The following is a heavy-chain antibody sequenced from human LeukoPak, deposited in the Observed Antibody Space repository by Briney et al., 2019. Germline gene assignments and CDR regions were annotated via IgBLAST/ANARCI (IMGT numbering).Heavy chain of an antibody. CDR3: AKSGGLSGSGRLAMDV. D-gene: IGHD3-10*01. V-gene: IGHV3-23*01. CDR2: ISGSGGST. CDR1: GFTFSTYA. Sequence: KPGGSLRLSCAASGFTFSTYAMSWVRLAPGKGLEWVSGISGSGGSTYYADSVKGRFTRSRDNSNNTLYVQMNSLRVEDTAVYYCAKSGGLSGSGRLAMDVWGQGTTVTVSS. J-gene: IGHJ6*02.